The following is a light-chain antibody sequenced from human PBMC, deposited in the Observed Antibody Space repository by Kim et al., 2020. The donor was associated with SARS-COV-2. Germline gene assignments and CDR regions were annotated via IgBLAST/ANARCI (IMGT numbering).Light chain of an antibody. CDR3: NSRDSSGNQVV. V-gene: IGLV3-19*01. CDR1: SLRSYY. J-gene: IGLJ2*01. CDR2: GKN. Sequence: SSELTQDPAVSVALGQTVRITCHGDSLRSYYASWYQQKPGQAPVLVIYGKNNRPSGIPDRFSGSSSGNTASLTITGAQAEDEADYYCNSRDSSGNQVVFG.